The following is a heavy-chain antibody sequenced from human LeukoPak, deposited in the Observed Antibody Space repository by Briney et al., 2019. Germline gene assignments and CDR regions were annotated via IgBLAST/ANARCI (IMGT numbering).Heavy chain of an antibody. Sequence: SVKVSCKASGYTFTSYGISWVRQAPGQGLEWMGGIIPIFGTANYAQKFQGRVTITADKSTSTAYMELSSLRSEDTAVYYCARSDYSSSWFLFYYYMDVWGKGTTVTVSS. J-gene: IGHJ6*03. V-gene: IGHV1-69*06. CDR2: IIPIFGTA. CDR1: GYTFTSYG. CDR3: ARSDYSSSWFLFYYYMDV. D-gene: IGHD6-13*01.